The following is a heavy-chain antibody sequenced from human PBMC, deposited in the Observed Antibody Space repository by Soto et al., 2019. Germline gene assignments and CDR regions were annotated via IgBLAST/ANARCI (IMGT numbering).Heavy chain of an antibody. CDR3: AREYVYYYDSSGYCFEY. CDR2: IKQDGSEK. Sequence: HPGGSLRLSCAASGFTFSSYWMSWVRQAPGKGLEWVANIKQDGSEKYYVDSVKGRFTISRDNAKNSLYLQMNSLRAEDTAVYYCAREYVYYYDSSGYCFEYWGPGTLATVSS. V-gene: IGHV3-7*01. J-gene: IGHJ4*02. D-gene: IGHD3-22*01. CDR1: GFTFSSYW.